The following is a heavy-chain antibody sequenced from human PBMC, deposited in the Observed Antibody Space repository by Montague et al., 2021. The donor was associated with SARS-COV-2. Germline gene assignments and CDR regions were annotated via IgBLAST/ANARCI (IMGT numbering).Heavy chain of an antibody. CDR1: GGSISSQTSC. CDR2: ICYSGMA. D-gene: IGHD2-15*01. J-gene: IGHJ4*02. CDR3: ASTVDYSAHFDS. Sequence: SETLSLTCTVSGGSISSQTSCWGWVRLPPGKGLEWIGSICYSGMAHYTPSLKSRLIISLDTSKTHVSLKLRSVTAADTAVYYCASTVDYSAHFDSWGQGTLVSVSS. V-gene: IGHV4-39*07.